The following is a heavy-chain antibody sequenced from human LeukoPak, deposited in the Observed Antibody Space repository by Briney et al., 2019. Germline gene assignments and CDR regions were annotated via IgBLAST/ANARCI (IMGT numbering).Heavy chain of an antibody. V-gene: IGHV3-7*01. CDR2: IKEDESLK. CDR3: ARDSGGKSTVSGLVTWFDDFDA. D-gene: IGHD3-9*01. Sequence: GGSLRLSCAASGFTFSNYWMIWIRQAPGKGLEWVANIKEDESLKYYVDSVKGRFTISRDNAKNSMYLQMNSQRDEDTAVYYYARDSGGKSTVSGLVTWFDDFDAWGRGTMVTVSS. J-gene: IGHJ3*01. CDR1: GFTFSNYW.